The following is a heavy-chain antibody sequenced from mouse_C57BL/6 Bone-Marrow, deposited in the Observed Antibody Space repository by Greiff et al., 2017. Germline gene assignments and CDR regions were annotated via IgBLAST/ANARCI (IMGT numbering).Heavy chain of an antibody. V-gene: IGHV1-54*01. CDR3: ARPYDYLCAMVY. Sequence: QVQLQQSGAELVRPGTSVKVSCKASGYAFTNYLIEWVKQRPGQGLEWIGVINPGSGGTNYNEKFKGKATLTADKSSSTAYMQLSSLTSEDSAVYFCARPYDYLCAMVYWGQGTSVTVSS. CDR1: GYAFTNYL. D-gene: IGHD2-4*01. J-gene: IGHJ4*01. CDR2: INPGSGGT.